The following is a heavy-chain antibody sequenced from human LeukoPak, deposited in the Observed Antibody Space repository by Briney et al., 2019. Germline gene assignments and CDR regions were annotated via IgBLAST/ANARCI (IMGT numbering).Heavy chain of an antibody. Sequence: GASVKVSCKASGYTFTSYYMHWVRHAPGQGLEWMGIINPSGGSTSYAQKFQGRVTMTRDMSTSTVYMELSSLRSEDTAVYYSASYCSSTSCYLDAFDIWGQGTMVTVSS. V-gene: IGHV1-46*01. CDR3: ASYCSSTSCYLDAFDI. D-gene: IGHD2-2*01. CDR1: GYTFTSYY. CDR2: INPSGGST. J-gene: IGHJ3*02.